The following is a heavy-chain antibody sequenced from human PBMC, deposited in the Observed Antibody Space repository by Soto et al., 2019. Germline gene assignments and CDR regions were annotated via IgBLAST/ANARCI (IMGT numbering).Heavy chain of an antibody. Sequence: EVQLVESGGGLVQLGGSLRLSCAVSGFSISGYWMHWLRLAAGKGLVWVSRINSDGSSTTYADSVKGRFTISRDNTKYTLYLQMNSLTVEDTAMYYCAIGPWIDYWGQGTLVTVSS. CDR2: INSDGSST. CDR1: GFSISGYW. CDR3: AIGPWIDY. J-gene: IGHJ4*02. D-gene: IGHD3-10*01. V-gene: IGHV3-74*01.